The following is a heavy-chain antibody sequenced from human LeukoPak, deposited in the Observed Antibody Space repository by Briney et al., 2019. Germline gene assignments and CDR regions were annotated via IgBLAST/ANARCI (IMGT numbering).Heavy chain of an antibody. D-gene: IGHD3-10*01. J-gene: IGHJ4*02. CDR2: INHSGST. CDR3: AREKFGELLYY. CDR1: GGSFSGYY. Sequence: PSETLSLTCAVYGGSFSGYYWSWIRQPPGKGLEWIGEINHSGSTNYNPSLKSRVTISVDTSKNQFPLKLSSVTAADTAVYYCAREKFGELLYYWGQGTLVTVSS. V-gene: IGHV4-34*01.